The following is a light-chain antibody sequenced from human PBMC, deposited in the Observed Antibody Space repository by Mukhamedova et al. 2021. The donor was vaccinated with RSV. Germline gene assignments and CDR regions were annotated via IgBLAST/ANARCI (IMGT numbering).Light chain of an antibody. CDR3: QVWDSDSDHQV. CDR1: NIGSKS. Sequence: GGHNIGSKSVHWYQQKPGQAPVLLVYDDKDRPSGIPERFSGSNSGNTATLTISRVEAGDEADYYCQVWDSDSDHQVFGGGTKLTV. CDR2: DDK. V-gene: IGLV3-21*02. J-gene: IGLJ3*02.